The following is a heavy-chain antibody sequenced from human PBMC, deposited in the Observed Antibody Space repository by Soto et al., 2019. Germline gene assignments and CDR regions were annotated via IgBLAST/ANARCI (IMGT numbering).Heavy chain of an antibody. CDR3: ARQIYDSDTGPNFQYYFDS. CDR1: GYSFAGYW. J-gene: IGHJ4*02. D-gene: IGHD3-22*01. Sequence: PGEALTISCQGSGYSFAGYWITCVRQNPGKALAWMGRIDPSDSQTYYSPSFRGHVTISVTKSITTVFLQWSSLRASDTAMYYCARQIYDSDTGPNFQYYFDSWGQGNPVTVSS. V-gene: IGHV5-10-1*01. CDR2: IDPSDSQT.